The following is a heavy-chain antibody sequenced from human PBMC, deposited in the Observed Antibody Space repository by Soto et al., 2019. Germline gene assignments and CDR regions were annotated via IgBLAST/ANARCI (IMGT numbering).Heavy chain of an antibody. CDR3: ARSQGSSTSLEIYYYYYDGMDV. V-gene: IGHV1-69*01. J-gene: IGHJ6*02. Sequence: QVQLVQSGAEVKKPGSSVKVSCKASGGTFGSYAISWVRQAPGQVLEGMGGSIPIPGTANYAQKFQGRVTIAADESTSTAYIELSSLRSEDTAVYYCARSQGSSTSLEIYYYYYDGMDVWGPGTTVTVS. CDR2: SIPIPGTA. CDR1: GGTFGSYA. D-gene: IGHD2-2*01.